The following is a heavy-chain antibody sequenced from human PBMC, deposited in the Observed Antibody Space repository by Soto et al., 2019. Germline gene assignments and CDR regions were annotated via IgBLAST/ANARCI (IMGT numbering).Heavy chain of an antibody. Sequence: SETLSLTCTVSGGSISSYYWSWIRQPPGKGLEWIGYIYYSGSTNYNPSLKSRVTISVDTSKNQFSLKLSSVTAADTAVYYCASLIDSSGYWGEYYFDYWGQGTLVTVSS. CDR3: ASLIDSSGYWGEYYFDY. D-gene: IGHD3-22*01. CDR2: IYYSGST. CDR1: GGSISSYY. J-gene: IGHJ4*02. V-gene: IGHV4-59*01.